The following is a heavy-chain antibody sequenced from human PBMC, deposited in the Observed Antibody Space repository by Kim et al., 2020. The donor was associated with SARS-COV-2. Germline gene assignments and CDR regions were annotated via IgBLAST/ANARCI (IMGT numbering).Heavy chain of an antibody. Sequence: GGSLRLSCAASGFTFRSYAMSWVRQAPGKGLEWVSAINDGGDYTYYADSVRGRFTISRDNSKNTLYLQMNSLGDEDTAVYYCAKRLGVTAAGTDIGFDYWGQGTLVTVSS. CDR1: GFTFRSYA. CDR3: AKRLGVTAAGTDIGFDY. D-gene: IGHD6-13*01. V-gene: IGHV3-23*01. J-gene: IGHJ4*02. CDR2: INDGGDYT.